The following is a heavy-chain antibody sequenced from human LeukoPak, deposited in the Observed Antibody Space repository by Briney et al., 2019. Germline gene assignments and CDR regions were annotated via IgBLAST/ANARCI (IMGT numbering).Heavy chain of an antibody. Sequence: PGGSLRLSCAASRFTFSSYWMSWVRQAPGKGLEWVANIKQDGSEKYYVDSVKGRFTISRDNAKNSLYLQMNSLRAEDTAVYYCARDLRGFRDYWGQGTLVTVSS. CDR2: IKQDGSEK. V-gene: IGHV3-7*01. CDR1: RFTFSSYW. CDR3: ARDLRGFRDY. D-gene: IGHD3-10*01. J-gene: IGHJ4*02.